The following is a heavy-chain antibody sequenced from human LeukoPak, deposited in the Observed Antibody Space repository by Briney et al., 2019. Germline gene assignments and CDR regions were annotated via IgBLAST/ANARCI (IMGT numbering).Heavy chain of an antibody. V-gene: IGHV3-33*01. CDR1: GFTFSSYG. D-gene: IGHD6-13*01. CDR3: ARGPESSWYHGSNWFDP. J-gene: IGHJ5*02. CDR2: IWYDGSNK. Sequence: PGGSLRLSCAASGFTFSSYGMHWVRQAPGKGLEWVAVIWYDGSNKYYADSVKGRFTISRDNSKNTLYLQMNSLRAEDTAVYYCARGPESSWYHGSNWFDPWGQGTLVTVSS.